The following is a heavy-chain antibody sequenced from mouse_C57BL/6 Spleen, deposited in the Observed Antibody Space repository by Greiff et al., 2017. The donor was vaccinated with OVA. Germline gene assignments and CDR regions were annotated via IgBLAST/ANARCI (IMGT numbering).Heavy chain of an antibody. CDR1: GFTFSDYY. J-gene: IGHJ4*01. Sequence: EVQRVESEGGLVQPGSSMKLSCTASGFTFSDYYMAWVRQVPEKGLEWVANINYDGSSTYYLDSLKSRFIISRDNAKNILYLQMSSLKSEDTATYYCARDAYEDYAMDYWGQGTSVTVSS. V-gene: IGHV5-16*01. D-gene: IGHD2-10*02. CDR2: INYDGSST. CDR3: ARDAYEDYAMDY.